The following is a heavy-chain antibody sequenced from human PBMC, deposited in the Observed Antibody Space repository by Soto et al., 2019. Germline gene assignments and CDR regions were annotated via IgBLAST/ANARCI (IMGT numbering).Heavy chain of an antibody. CDR3: ARDLGDIVVVPAAGGMDV. CDR2: IIPIFGTA. V-gene: IGHV1-69*06. CDR1: GGTFSSYA. Sequence: QVQLVQSGAEVKKPGSSVKVSCKASGGTFSSYAISWVRQAPGQGLEWMGGIIPIFGTANYAQKFQGRVTITADKSTSTAYMELRSLRSEDTAVYYCARDLGDIVVVPAAGGMDVWGQGTTVTVSS. J-gene: IGHJ6*02. D-gene: IGHD2-2*01.